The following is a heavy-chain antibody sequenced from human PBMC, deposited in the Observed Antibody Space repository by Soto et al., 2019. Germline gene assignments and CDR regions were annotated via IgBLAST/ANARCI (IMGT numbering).Heavy chain of an antibody. CDR1: GFTFSSYG. Sequence: QVQLVESGGGVVQPGRSLRLSCAASGFTFSSYGLHWVRRAPGKGLGGGAVIWYDGSNKYYADSVKGRFTISRDNSKNTLYLQMNSLRAEDTAVYYCARDSPLNGDYGGMDVWGQGTTVTVSS. CDR2: IWYDGSNK. V-gene: IGHV3-33*01. J-gene: IGHJ6*02. D-gene: IGHD4-17*01. CDR3: ARDSPLNGDYGGMDV.